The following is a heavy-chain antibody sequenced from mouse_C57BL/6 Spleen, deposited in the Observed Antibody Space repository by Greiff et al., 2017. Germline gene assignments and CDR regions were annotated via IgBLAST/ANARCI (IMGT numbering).Heavy chain of an antibody. V-gene: IGHV5-17*01. CDR3: ASPYGSSYAWFAY. CDR1: GFTFSDYG. CDR2: ISSGSSTI. D-gene: IGHD1-1*01. Sequence: EVMLVESGGGLVKPGGSLKLSCAASGFTFSDYGMHWVRQAPEKGLEWVAYISSGSSTIYYADTVKGRFTISRDNAKNTLFLQSTSLRSEDTAMYYCASPYGSSYAWFAYWGQGTLVTVSA. J-gene: IGHJ3*01.